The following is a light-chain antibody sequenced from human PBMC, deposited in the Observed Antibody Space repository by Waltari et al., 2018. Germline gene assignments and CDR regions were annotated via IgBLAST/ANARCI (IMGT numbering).Light chain of an antibody. Sequence: EIVLTQSPATLSLSPGERATLSCRASQSVSSYLAWYQQKPGQAPRLLIYYASNRATGIPARFSGSGSGTVFTLTISSLEPEDFAVYYCQQRSNWLLTFGGGTKVEIK. CDR1: QSVSSY. CDR3: QQRSNWLLT. V-gene: IGKV3-11*01. J-gene: IGKJ4*01. CDR2: YAS.